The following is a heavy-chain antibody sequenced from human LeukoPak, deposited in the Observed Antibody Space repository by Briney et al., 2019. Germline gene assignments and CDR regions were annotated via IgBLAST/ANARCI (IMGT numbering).Heavy chain of an antibody. D-gene: IGHD4-17*01. J-gene: IGHJ2*01. CDR1: GFTFTSYA. CDR2: VSGSGGST. CDR3: AKDIGDYNWHFDF. Sequence: GGSLRLSCAASGFTFTSYAVSWVRQAPGKGLEWVSAVSGSGGSTYYADSVKGRFTVSRDNSKNTLYLLMNGLRADDTDIYYCAKDIGDYNWHFDFWGRGTLVTVSS. V-gene: IGHV3-23*01.